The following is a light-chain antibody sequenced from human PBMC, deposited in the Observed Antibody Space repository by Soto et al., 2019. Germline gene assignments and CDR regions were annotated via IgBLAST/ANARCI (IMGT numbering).Light chain of an antibody. Sequence: QSVLTQPPSASGTPGQRVTIYCSGSSSNIGSNTVTWYQQLPGTAPKLLIYITNQRPSGAPDRFSGSKSGTSASLAISGLQSEDEADYYCAAWDDSLNGYVFGTGTKVTVL. J-gene: IGLJ1*01. CDR2: ITN. CDR3: AAWDDSLNGYV. V-gene: IGLV1-44*01. CDR1: SSNIGSNT.